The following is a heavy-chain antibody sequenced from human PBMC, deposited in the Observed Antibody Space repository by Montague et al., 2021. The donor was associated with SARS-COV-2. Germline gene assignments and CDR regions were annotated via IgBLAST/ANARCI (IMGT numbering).Heavy chain of an antibody. D-gene: IGHD3-10*01. CDR3: ASSRRAVPTSPYYYGMDV. V-gene: IGHV4-39*01. CDR2: IYYSGST. Sequence: SETLSLTCSVSGGSFSSSSYYWGWIRQPPGKGLEWIGSIYYSGSTYYNPSLKSRVTISVDTSKNQFSLKLSSVTAADTAVYYCASSRRAVPTSPYYYGMDVWGQGTTVTVSS. J-gene: IGHJ6*02. CDR1: GGSFSSSSYY.